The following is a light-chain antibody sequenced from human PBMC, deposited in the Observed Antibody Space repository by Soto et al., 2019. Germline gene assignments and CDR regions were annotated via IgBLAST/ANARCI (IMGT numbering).Light chain of an antibody. Sequence: DIQLTQSPSFLSASVGDRVTITCRASQGIRYYLSWFQQTPGKAPKLLIHSASTLQSGVSSRFSGSGSGTEFTLTINNLQPEDFATYFCQQLDSHPITFGQGTRLDIK. CDR3: QQLDSHPIT. J-gene: IGKJ5*01. CDR2: SAS. CDR1: QGIRYY. V-gene: IGKV1-9*01.